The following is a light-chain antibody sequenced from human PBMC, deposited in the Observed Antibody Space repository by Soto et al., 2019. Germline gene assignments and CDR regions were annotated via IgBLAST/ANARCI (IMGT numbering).Light chain of an antibody. CDR2: AES. Sequence: DIQMTQSPSSLSASVGDRVTITCRASQDVNKWLAWYQQKPEKAPKSLIYAESSLRGGVPSRFRGSGSGTEFTLTISSLQPEDVGTYYCQQYNTYPLTFGGGTKVEI. J-gene: IGKJ4*01. CDR1: QDVNKW. CDR3: QQYNTYPLT. V-gene: IGKV1D-16*01.